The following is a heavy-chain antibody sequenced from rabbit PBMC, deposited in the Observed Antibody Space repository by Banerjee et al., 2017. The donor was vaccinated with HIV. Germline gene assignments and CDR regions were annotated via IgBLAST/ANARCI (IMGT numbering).Heavy chain of an antibody. V-gene: IGHV1S45*01. J-gene: IGHJ4*01. D-gene: IGHD7-1*01. CDR3: ARDLVTAIGWNFAL. Sequence: EQLEESGGGLVKPEGSLTLTCKASGVSLNDKDVMCWVRQAPGKGLEWITCINIVTGKSVYASWVSGRFIMSRTSSTTVTLQMTSLTAADTATYFCARDLVTAIGWNFALWGPGTLVTVS. CDR2: INIVTGKS. CDR1: GVSLNDKDV.